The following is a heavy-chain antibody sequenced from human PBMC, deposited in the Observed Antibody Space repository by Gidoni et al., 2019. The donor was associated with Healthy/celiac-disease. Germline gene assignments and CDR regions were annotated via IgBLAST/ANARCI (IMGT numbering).Heavy chain of an antibody. J-gene: IGHJ6*02. Sequence: QLQLQESGPGLVKPSETLSLTCTVSGCSISSSSYYWGWIRQPPGKGLEWIGSIYYSGSTYYNPSLKSRVTISVDTSKNQFSLKLSSVTAADTAVYYCARAGQGYCNGGSCYSYYYYGMDVWGQGTTVTVSS. CDR1: GCSISSSSYY. D-gene: IGHD2-15*01. CDR2: IYYSGST. CDR3: ARAGQGYCNGGSCYSYYYYGMDV. V-gene: IGHV4-39*07.